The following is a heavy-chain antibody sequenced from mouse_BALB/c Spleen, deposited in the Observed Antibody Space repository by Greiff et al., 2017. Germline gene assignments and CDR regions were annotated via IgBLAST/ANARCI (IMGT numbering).Heavy chain of an antibody. V-gene: IGHV5-6*01. J-gene: IGHJ3*01. CDR3: ARHSSYDYEAWFAY. Sequence: EVKLMESGGDLVKPGGSLKLSCAASGFTFSSYGMSWVRQTPDKRLEWVATISSGGSYTYYPDSVKGRFTISRDNAKNTLYLQMSSLKSEDTAMYYCARHSSYDYEAWFAYWGQGTLVTVSA. D-gene: IGHD2-4*01. CDR1: GFTFSSYG. CDR2: ISSGGSYT.